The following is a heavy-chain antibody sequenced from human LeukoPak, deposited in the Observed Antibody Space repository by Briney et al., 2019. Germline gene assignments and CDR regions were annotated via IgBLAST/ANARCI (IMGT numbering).Heavy chain of an antibody. Sequence: ASVKVSCKVSGYTLTELSMHWVRQAPGKGLEWMGGFDPEDGETIYAQKFQGRVTMTEDTSTDTAYMELSSLRSEDTAVYYCARVGNRHNWFDPWGQGTLVTVSS. V-gene: IGHV1-24*01. CDR1: GYTLTELS. CDR2: FDPEDGET. CDR3: ARVGNRHNWFDP. J-gene: IGHJ5*02.